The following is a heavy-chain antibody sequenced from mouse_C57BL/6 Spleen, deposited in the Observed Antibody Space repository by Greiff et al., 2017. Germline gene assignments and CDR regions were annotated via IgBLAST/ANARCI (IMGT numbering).Heavy chain of an antibody. V-gene: IGHV1-81*01. Sequence: VQLVESGAELARPGASVKLSCKASGYTFTSYGLSWVKQRTGQGLEWIGEIYPRSGNTYYNEKFKGKATLTADKSSSTAYMELRSLTSEDSAVYFCARSGSNYAMDYGGQGTSVTVSS. D-gene: IGHD3-1*01. CDR3: ARSGSNYAMDY. CDR1: GYTFTSYG. CDR2: IYPRSGNT. J-gene: IGHJ4*01.